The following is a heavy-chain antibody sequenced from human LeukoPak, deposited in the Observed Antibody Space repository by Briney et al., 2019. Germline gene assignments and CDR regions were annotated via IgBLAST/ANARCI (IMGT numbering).Heavy chain of an antibody. Sequence: ASVKVSCKASGYSFTSYYMHWVRQGPGQGLELMGIINPSGSSTTYAQKFQGRVTMTRDTSTSTVYMELSSLRSEDTAVYYCARVSLGRDYFDYWGQGTLVTVSS. CDR3: ARVSLGRDYFDY. CDR1: GYSFTSYY. V-gene: IGHV1-46*01. CDR2: INPSGSST. D-gene: IGHD7-27*01. J-gene: IGHJ4*02.